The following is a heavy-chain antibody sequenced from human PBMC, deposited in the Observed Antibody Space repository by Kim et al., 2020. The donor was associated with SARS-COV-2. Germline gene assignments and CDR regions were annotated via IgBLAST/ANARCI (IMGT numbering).Heavy chain of an antibody. Sequence: DAGQGRFTISRDNCKNTLYLQMNSLRAEDTAVYYCAKGKNWNYGDYFDYWGQGTLVTVSS. CDR3: AKGKNWNYGDYFDY. J-gene: IGHJ4*02. V-gene: IGHV3-23*01. D-gene: IGHD1-7*01.